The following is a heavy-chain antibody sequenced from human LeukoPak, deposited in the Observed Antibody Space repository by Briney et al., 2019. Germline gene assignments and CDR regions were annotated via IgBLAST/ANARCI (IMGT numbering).Heavy chain of an antibody. CDR2: ISSSRSYI. D-gene: IGHD3-10*01. J-gene: IGHJ6*03. CDR1: GFTFSSYS. CDR3: ARRSRKERWFGESIKNSYYYMDV. V-gene: IGHV3-21*01. Sequence: KPGGSLRLSCAASGFTFSSYSMNWVRQAPGKGLEWVSFISSSRSYIYYADSVKGRFTISRDNAKNSLYLQMNSLRAEDTAVYYCARRSRKERWFGESIKNSYYYMDVWGKGTTVTISS.